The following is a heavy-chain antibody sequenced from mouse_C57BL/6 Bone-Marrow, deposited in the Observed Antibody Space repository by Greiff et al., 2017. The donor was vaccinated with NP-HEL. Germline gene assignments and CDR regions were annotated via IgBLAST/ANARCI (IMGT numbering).Heavy chain of an antibody. D-gene: IGHD2-2*01. CDR2: LWTGGGT. J-gene: IGHJ2*01. CDR1: GFSLTSYA. Sequence: VQRVESGPGLVAPSQSLSITCTVTGFSLTSYAISWVRQPPGRGLQWLGVLWTGGGTNYNSALKSKLSISKDNSQSQVFLKMNSLQTDDTARYYCARNPYGYPYYFDYWGQGTTLTVSS. V-gene: IGHV2-9-1*01. CDR3: ARNPYGYPYYFDY.